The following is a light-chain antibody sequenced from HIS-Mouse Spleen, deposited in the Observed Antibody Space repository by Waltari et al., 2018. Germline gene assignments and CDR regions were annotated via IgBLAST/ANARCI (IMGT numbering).Light chain of an antibody. CDR1: QSVLYSPNNKNY. J-gene: IGKJ1*01. CDR2: WAS. V-gene: IGKV4-1*01. Sequence: DIVMTQSPYSLAVSLGERATINCKSIQSVLYSPNNKNYLAWYQQKPGQPPKLLIYWASTRESGVPDRFSGSGSGTDFTLTISSLQAEDVAVYYCQQYYSTPPTFGQGTKVEIK. CDR3: QQYYSTPPT.